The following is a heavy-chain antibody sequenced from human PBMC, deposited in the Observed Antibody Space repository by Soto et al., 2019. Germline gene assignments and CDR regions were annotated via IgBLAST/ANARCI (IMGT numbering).Heavy chain of an antibody. CDR3: ASKSRVTLNLDY. V-gene: IGHV3-23*01. CDR1: GFTFSSYA. Sequence: PGGSLRLSCAASGFTFSSYAMSWVRQAPGKGLEWVSAISGSGGSTYYADSVKGRFTISRDNSKNTLYLQMNSLRAEDTAVYYCASKSRVTLNLDYWGQGTLVTVSS. CDR2: ISGSGGST. D-gene: IGHD4-4*01. J-gene: IGHJ4*02.